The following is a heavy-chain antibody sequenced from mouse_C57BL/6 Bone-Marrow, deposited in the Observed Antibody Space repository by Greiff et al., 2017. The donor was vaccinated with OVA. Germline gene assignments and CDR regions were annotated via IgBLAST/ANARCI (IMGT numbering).Heavy chain of an antibody. D-gene: IGHD2-14*01. CDR3: ARGGYHWYFDV. Sequence: QVQLQQPGAELVRPGSSVKLSCKASGYTFTSYWMHWVKQRPIQGLEWIGNIDPSGSETHYNQKFKGKATLTADKSSSTAYMQLSSLTSEDSAVYYCARGGYHWYFDVWGTGTTVTVSS. V-gene: IGHV1-52*01. CDR1: GYTFTSYW. J-gene: IGHJ1*03. CDR2: IDPSGSET.